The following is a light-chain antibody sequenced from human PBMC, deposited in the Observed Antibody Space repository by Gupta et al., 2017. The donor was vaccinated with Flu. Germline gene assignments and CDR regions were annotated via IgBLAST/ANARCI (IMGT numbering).Light chain of an antibody. Sequence: DIQMTQSPSSLSASVGDRVTITCRASQSISSYLNWYQQKPGKAPKLLIYAASSLQSGVPSRFSGSGSGTDFTLTISRLQPEDFATYYWRQADSSPTFAHWAKVDIK. CDR3: RQADSSPT. V-gene: IGKV1-39*01. CDR2: AAS. CDR1: QSISSY. J-gene: IGKJ3*01.